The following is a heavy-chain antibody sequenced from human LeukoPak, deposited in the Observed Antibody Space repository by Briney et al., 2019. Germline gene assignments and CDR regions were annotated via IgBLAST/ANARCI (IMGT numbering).Heavy chain of an antibody. Sequence: TGGSLRLSCAGSGFTFSSYGMHWVRQAPGKGLEWVAFIRYDGSNKYYADSVKGRFTISRDNSKNTLYLQMNSLRAEDTAVYYCAKEHYGSGSYQGYWGQGTLVTVSS. D-gene: IGHD3-10*01. J-gene: IGHJ4*02. CDR2: IRYDGSNK. CDR1: GFTFSSYG. V-gene: IGHV3-30*02. CDR3: AKEHYGSGSYQGY.